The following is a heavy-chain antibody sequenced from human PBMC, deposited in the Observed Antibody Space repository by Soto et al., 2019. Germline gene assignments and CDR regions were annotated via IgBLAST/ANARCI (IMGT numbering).Heavy chain of an antibody. CDR2: ISYDGSNE. CDR1: GFTFSSYG. CDR3: TEDRGYYYDSSGYAFDI. V-gene: IGHV3-30*18. Sequence: GGSLRLSCAVSGFTFSSYGMHWVRQAPGKGLEWVAHISYDGSNEHYVDPVKGRFTISRDNSKNTLYLQMNSLRAEDTAVYYCTEDRGYYYDSSGYAFDIWGQGTMVTVSS. J-gene: IGHJ3*02. D-gene: IGHD3-22*01.